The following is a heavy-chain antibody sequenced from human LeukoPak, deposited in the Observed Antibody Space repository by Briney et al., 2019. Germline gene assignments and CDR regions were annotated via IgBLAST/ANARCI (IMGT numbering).Heavy chain of an antibody. CDR2: IYYSGST. CDR1: GGSISSSNW. CDR3: ARERGYSYGYDAFDI. V-gene: IGHV4-4*02. J-gene: IGHJ3*02. D-gene: IGHD5-18*01. Sequence: PSETLSLTCAVSGGSISSSNWWSWVRQPPGKGLEWIAYIYYSGSTNYNPSLKSRVTISVDTSKNQFSLKLSSVTAADTAVYYCARERGYSYGYDAFDIWGQGTMVTVSS.